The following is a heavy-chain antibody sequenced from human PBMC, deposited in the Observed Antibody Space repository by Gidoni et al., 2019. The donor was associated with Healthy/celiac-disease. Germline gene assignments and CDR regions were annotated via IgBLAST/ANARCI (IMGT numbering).Heavy chain of an antibody. D-gene: IGHD6-6*01. CDR3: ARDQREYSSSSVAFDI. CDR2: ISAYNGNT. CDR1: GYTLTSYG. J-gene: IGHJ3*02. Sequence: QVQLVQSGAEVKKPGASVKVSCKASGYTLTSYGISWVRQAPGQGLEWMGWISAYNGNTNYAQKLQGRVTMTTDTSTSTAYMELRSLRSDDTAVYYCARDQREYSSSSVAFDIWGQGTMVTVSS. V-gene: IGHV1-18*01.